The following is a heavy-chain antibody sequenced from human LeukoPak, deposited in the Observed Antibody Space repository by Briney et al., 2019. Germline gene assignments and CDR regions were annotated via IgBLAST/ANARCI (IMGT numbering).Heavy chain of an antibody. D-gene: IGHD4-17*01. CDR1: GFTFSSYW. CDR2: IKQDGSEK. J-gene: IGHJ3*02. Sequence: GGSLRLSCAASGFTFSSYWMSWVRQAPGKGLEWVANIKQDGSEKYYVDSVKGRFTISRDNAKNSLYRQMNSLRAEDTAVYYCARDGNAYGDYGDAFDIWGQGTMVTVSS. CDR3: ARDGNAYGDYGDAFDI. V-gene: IGHV3-7*03.